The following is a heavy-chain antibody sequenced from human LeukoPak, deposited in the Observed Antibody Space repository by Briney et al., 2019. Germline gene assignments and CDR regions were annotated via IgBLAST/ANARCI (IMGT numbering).Heavy chain of an antibody. CDR1: GGSFSGYY. CDR2: IDYSGST. J-gene: IGHJ4*02. V-gene: IGHV4-34*01. Sequence: SETLSLTCGVFGGSFSGYYWTWMRQSPGKGLEWIGEIDYSGSTNYNPSLKSRVTISVDTSKNQFSLRLSSVTAADTAVYYCARGRYYFDSSGYDYWGQGTLVTVSS. CDR3: ARGRYYFDSSGYDY. D-gene: IGHD3-22*01.